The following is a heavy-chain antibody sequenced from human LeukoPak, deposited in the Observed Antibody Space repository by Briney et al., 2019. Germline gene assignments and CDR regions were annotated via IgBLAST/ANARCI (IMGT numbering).Heavy chain of an antibody. CDR3: ATFNRGRDRTPFC. V-gene: IGHV3-30-3*01. Sequence: PGGSLRLSCAASGFTFSSYAMHWVRQAPGKGLEWVAVISYDGSNKYYADSVKGRFTISRDNSKNTLYLQMNSLRAEDTAVYYCATFNRGRDRTPFCWGQGTLVTVSS. D-gene: IGHD3-3*02. J-gene: IGHJ4*02. CDR1: GFTFSSYA. CDR2: ISYDGSNK.